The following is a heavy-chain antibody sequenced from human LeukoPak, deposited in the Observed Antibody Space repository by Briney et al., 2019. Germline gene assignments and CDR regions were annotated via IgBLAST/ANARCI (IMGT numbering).Heavy chain of an antibody. CDR2: ISNSGST. CDR1: SXXYY. D-gene: IGHD1-26*01. J-gene: IGHJ4*02. V-gene: IGHV4-61*01. Sequence: SXXYYWGWIRXXPGTGLEWIGHISNSGSTYYSPSLSSRVTISLDTSKNQFSLKLRSVTAADTAVYYCARGGASSIPLDYWGRGTLVTVSS. CDR3: ARGGASSIPLDY.